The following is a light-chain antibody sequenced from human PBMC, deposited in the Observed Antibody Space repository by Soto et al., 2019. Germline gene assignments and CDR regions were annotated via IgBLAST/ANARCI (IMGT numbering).Light chain of an antibody. V-gene: IGKV2-28*01. Sequence: DAVMTQSPLSLPVTPGEPASISCRSSQSLLHSNGYNYLDWYLQKPGHAPQLLIYLCSNRASGVPDRFSGSGSGTDFTLKISRVEAEDVGVYYCMQVLQIPPITFGQGTRLEIK. CDR1: QSLLHSNGYNY. J-gene: IGKJ5*01. CDR2: LCS. CDR3: MQVLQIPPIT.